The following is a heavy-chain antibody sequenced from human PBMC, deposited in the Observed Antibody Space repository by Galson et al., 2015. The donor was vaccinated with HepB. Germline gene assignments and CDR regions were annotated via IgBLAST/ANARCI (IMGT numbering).Heavy chain of an antibody. D-gene: IGHD6-19*01. CDR1: GFSFSSYA. CDR2: ISSDGSNK. Sequence: SLRLSCAGSGFSFSSYAMHWARQAPGKGLEWVAVISSDGSNKNYADSVRGRFSISRDNSENTLHLQMNSLRAEDTALYYCARAYNSGWQIDDWGQGTLVTVSS. J-gene: IGHJ4*02. CDR3: ARAYNSGWQIDD. V-gene: IGHV3-30-3*01.